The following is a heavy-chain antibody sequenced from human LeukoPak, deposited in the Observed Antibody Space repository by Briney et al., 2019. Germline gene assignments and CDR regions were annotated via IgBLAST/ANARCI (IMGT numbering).Heavy chain of an antibody. CDR2: FDPEDGET. CDR3: ATGEAFRDYYDSSGYYY. CDR1: GYTLTELS. Sequence: ASVKVSCKVSGYTLTELSMHWVRQAPGKGLEWMGGFDPEDGETIYAQKFQGRVTMTEDTSTDTAYMELSSLRSEDTAVYYWATGEAFRDYYDSSGYYYWGQGTLVTVSS. D-gene: IGHD3-22*01. J-gene: IGHJ4*02. V-gene: IGHV1-24*01.